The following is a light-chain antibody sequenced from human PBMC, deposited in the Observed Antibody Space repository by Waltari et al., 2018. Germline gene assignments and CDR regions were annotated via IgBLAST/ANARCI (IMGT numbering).Light chain of an antibody. Sequence: IVLTQSTATLSLSPGESADLSCRASQSVSSSLAWYQQKPGQAPRLLISGASSRATGIPDKFSGSGSGTDFTLTISSLEPEDFVVYYCQQYSNWPLTFGGGTKVEIK. CDR1: QSVSSS. V-gene: IGKV3-15*01. CDR2: GAS. CDR3: QQYSNWPLT. J-gene: IGKJ4*01.